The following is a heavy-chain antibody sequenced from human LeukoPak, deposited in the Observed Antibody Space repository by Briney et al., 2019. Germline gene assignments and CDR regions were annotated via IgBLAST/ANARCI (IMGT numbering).Heavy chain of an antibody. CDR1: GFTFSSYA. CDR2: ISGSGGST. V-gene: IGHV3-23*01. D-gene: IGHD2-2*02. CDR3: AEDSIPAAIIWGSQHLDY. Sequence: GGSLRLSCAASGFTFSSYAMSWVRQAPGKGLEWVSAISGSGGSTYYADSVKGRFTISRDNSKNTLYLQMNSLRAEDTAVYYCAEDSIPAAIIWGSQHLDYWGQGTLVTGSS. J-gene: IGHJ4*03.